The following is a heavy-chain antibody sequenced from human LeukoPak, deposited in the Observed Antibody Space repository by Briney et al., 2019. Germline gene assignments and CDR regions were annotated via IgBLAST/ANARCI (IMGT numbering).Heavy chain of an antibody. CDR2: IYYSGST. D-gene: IGHD5-12*01. V-gene: IGHV4-39*01. CDR3: ARRRVATILATIGYFDY. CDR1: GGSISSSSYY. Sequence: PSETLSLTCTVFGGSISSSSYYWGWIRQPPGKGLEWIGSIYYSGSTYYNPSLKSRVTISVDTSKNQFSLKLSSVTAADTAVYYCARRRVATILATIGYFDYWGQGTLVTVSS. J-gene: IGHJ4*02.